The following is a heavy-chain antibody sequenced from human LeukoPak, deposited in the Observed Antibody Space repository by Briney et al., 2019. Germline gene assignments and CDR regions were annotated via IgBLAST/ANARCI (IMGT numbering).Heavy chain of an antibody. V-gene: IGHV1-69*05. CDR2: IIPIFGTA. J-gene: IGHJ6*03. D-gene: IGHD1-26*01. CDR3: ARVVGATIRDYYYYMDV. Sequence: RDSVKVSCKASEGTFSSYANNWVRQAHGQGLEWMGKIIPIFGTANYAQKFQGRVTITTDESTSTAYMGLSSLRSEDTAVYYCARVVGATIRDYYYYMDVWGKGTTVTVSS. CDR1: EGTFSSYA.